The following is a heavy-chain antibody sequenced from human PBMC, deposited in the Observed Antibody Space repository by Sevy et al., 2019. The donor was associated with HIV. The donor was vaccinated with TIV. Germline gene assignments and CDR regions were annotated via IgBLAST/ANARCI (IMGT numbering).Heavy chain of an antibody. CDR1: GFTFSSYA. J-gene: IGHJ4*02. CDR3: ARDERSFGYDSSGYSYYFDY. V-gene: IGHV3-30-3*01. Sequence: GGSLRLSCAASGFTFSSYAMHWVRQAPGKGLEWVAVISYDGSNKYYADSVKGRFTISRDNSKNTLYLQMNSLRAEDTAVYYCARDERSFGYDSSGYSYYFDYWGQGTLVTVSS. D-gene: IGHD3-22*01. CDR2: ISYDGSNK.